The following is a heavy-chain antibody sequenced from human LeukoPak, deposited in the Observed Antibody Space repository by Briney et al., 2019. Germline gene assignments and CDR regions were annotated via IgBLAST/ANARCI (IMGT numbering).Heavy chain of an antibody. J-gene: IGHJ4*02. D-gene: IGHD2-8*01. V-gene: IGHV3-15*01. CDR2: IKSKTDGGTT. Sequence: GGSLRLSCAASGFTFSNAWVSWVRQAPGKGLEWLGRIKSKTDGGTTDYAAPVKGRFTVSRDDSKNIVYLQMNSLKTEDTAVYYCTTEFIGYCTSCHGITYWGQGILVTVSS. CDR1: GFTFSNAW. CDR3: TTEFIGYCTSCHGITY.